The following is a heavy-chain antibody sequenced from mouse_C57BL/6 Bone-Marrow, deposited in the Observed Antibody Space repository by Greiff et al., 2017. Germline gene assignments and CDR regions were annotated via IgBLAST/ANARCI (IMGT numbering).Heavy chain of an antibody. CDR1: GYAFSSSW. CDR2: IYPGDGDT. V-gene: IGHV1-82*01. D-gene: IGHD1-1*01. J-gene: IGHJ2*01. Sequence: QVQLQQSGPELVKPGASVKISCKASGYAFSSSWMHWVKQRPGKGLEWIGRIYPGDGDTNYNGKFKGKATLTADKSSSTAYMQLSSLTSEDSAVYFCASITTVVATNYWGQGTALTVSS. CDR3: ASITTVVATNY.